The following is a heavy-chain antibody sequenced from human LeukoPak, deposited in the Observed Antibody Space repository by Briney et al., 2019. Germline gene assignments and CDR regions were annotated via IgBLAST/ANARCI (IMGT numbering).Heavy chain of an antibody. CDR3: ARGRLLYDSSGYYFLDAFDI. D-gene: IGHD3-22*01. V-gene: IGHV4-59*12. Sequence: TSETLSFNCTVYGGSISSYYWSWLRQPPGKGLEWIGYIYYSGSTNYNPSLKSRVTISVDTSKNQFSLKLSSVTPEDTAVYYCARGRLLYDSSGYYFLDAFDIWGQGTMVTVSS. CDR1: GGSISSYY. J-gene: IGHJ3*02. CDR2: IYYSGST.